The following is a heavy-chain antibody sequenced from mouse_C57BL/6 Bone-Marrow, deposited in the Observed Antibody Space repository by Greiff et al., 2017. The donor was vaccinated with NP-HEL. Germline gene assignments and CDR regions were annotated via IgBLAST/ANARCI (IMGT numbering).Heavy chain of an antibody. V-gene: IGHV1-54*01. CDR1: GYAFTNYL. CDR3: ARGDYSFAY. Sequence: VQLQQSGAELVRPGTSVKVSCKASGYAFTNYLIEWVKQRPGQGLEWIGVINPGSGGTNYNEKFKGKATLTADKSSSTAYMQLSSLTSEDSAVYCCARGDYSFAYWGQGTLVTVSA. CDR2: INPGSGGT. J-gene: IGHJ3*01. D-gene: IGHD2-13*01.